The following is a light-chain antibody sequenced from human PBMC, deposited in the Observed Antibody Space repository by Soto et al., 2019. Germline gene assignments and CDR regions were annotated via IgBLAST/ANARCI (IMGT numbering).Light chain of an antibody. Sequence: QLVLTQPPSASGTPGQRVTISCSGSSSNIGSNTVNWYHQLPGSAPNLLLSNNNQRPSGVPDRFSVSKSGTSASLAISGLQSEDRADYYCAAWDDGLNGVLFGGGTKLTVL. CDR2: NNN. V-gene: IGLV1-44*01. CDR1: SSNIGSNT. CDR3: AAWDDGLNGVL. J-gene: IGLJ3*02.